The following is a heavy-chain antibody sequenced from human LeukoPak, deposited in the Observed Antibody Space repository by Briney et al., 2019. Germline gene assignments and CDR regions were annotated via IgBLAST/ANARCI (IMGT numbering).Heavy chain of an antibody. D-gene: IGHD3-3*01. J-gene: IGHJ3*02. Sequence: SETLSLTCAVYGGSFSGYCWSWIRQPPGKGLEWIGEINHSGSTNYNPSLKSRVTISVDTSKNQFSLKLSSVTAADTAVYYCARGLYDFWSGYYTPDNDAFDIWGQGTMVTVSS. CDR1: GGSFSGYC. CDR2: INHSGST. CDR3: ARGLYDFWSGYYTPDNDAFDI. V-gene: IGHV4-34*01.